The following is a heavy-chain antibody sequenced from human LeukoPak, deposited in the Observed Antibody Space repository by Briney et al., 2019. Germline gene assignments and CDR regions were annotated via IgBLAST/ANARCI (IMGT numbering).Heavy chain of an antibody. CDR3: AKEADYYDSSGYCSFDY. D-gene: IGHD3-22*01. Sequence: GGSLRLSCAASGFTFSSYAMSWVRQAPGKGLEWVSAISGSGGSTYYADSVKGRFTISRDNSKNTLYLQMNSLRAEDTAVYYCAKEADYYDSSGYCSFDYWGQGTLVTVSS. V-gene: IGHV3-23*01. J-gene: IGHJ4*02. CDR2: ISGSGGST. CDR1: GFTFSSYA.